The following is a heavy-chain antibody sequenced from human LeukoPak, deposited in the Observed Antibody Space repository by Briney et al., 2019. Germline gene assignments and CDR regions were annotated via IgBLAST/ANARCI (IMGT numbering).Heavy chain of an antibody. Sequence: ASVKVSCKASGYTFTSYYMHWVRQAPGQGLEWMGIINPSGGSTSYAQKFQGRVTMTRDTSTSTVYMELSSLRSEDTAVYYCAREVEYYDILTGYSMASYYYYMDVWGKGTTVTVSS. CDR1: GYTFTSYY. CDR3: AREVEYYDILTGYSMASYYYYMDV. J-gene: IGHJ6*03. D-gene: IGHD3-9*01. V-gene: IGHV1-46*01. CDR2: INPSGGST.